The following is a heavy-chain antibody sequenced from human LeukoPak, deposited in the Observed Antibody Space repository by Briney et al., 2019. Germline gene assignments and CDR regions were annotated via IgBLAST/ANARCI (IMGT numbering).Heavy chain of an antibody. D-gene: IGHD3-16*01. Sequence: GALRLSCAASGFTFNSYAMHWVRQAPGKGLEWVAVISYDGSNKYYADSVKGRFTISRDNSKNTLYLQMNSLRAEDTAVYYCANRVMITFGGRSWDQIDYWGQGTLVTVSS. CDR3: ANRVMITFGGRSWDQIDY. CDR2: ISYDGSNK. V-gene: IGHV3-30*04. CDR1: GFTFNSYA. J-gene: IGHJ4*02.